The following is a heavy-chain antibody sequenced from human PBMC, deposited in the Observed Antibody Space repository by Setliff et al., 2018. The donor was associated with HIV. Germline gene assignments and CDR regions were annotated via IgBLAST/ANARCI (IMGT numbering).Heavy chain of an antibody. CDR2: IDHSGGP. J-gene: IGHJ4*02. Sequence: SETLSLTCAVYGSSFNNYYWSWIRQSPGKGLEWIGEIDHSGGPNYKSSLKSRVTITIDTSKNQFSLKVTSVTAADTAIYYCARVPVSGYDRGWVDSWGQGTQVTVSS. D-gene: IGHD5-12*01. CDR1: GSSFNNYY. CDR3: ARVPVSGYDRGWVDS. V-gene: IGHV4-34*01.